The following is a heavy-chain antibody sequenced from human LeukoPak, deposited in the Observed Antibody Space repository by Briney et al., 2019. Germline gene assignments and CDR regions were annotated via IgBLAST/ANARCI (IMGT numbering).Heavy chain of an antibody. D-gene: IGHD5-12*01. Sequence: SVKVSCKASGGTFSSYAISWVRQAPGQGFERMGGIIPIFGTANYAQKFQGRVTITADESTSTAYMELSSLRSEDTAVYYCASGSGGYSGYAPAYWGQGTLVTVSS. CDR3: ASGSGGYSGYAPAY. CDR1: GGTFSSYA. V-gene: IGHV1-69*01. J-gene: IGHJ4*02. CDR2: IIPIFGTA.